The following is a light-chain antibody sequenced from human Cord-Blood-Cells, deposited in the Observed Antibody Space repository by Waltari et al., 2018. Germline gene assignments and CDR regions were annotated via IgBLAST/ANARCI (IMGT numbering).Light chain of an antibody. CDR3: QQYYSTPLYT. J-gene: IGKJ2*01. Sequence: DIQMTQSPSSLSASVGDRVTITCRASQGISNSLAWYQQKPGKAHKLLLYAESRLESGVPSRFSGSGSGTDYTLTISSLQPEDFATYYCQQYYSTPLYTFGQGTKLEIK. CDR1: QGISNS. V-gene: IGKV1-NL1*01. CDR2: AES.